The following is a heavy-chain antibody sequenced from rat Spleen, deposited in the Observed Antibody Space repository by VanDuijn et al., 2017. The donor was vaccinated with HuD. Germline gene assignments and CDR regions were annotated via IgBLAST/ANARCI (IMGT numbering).Heavy chain of an antibody. J-gene: IGHJ3*01. CDR2: ISMSGGDT. V-gene: IGHV5-25*01. Sequence: EVQLVESGGGLVQPGRSLKLSCIASGFTFNNYDMAWVRQAPTKGLEWVASISMSGGDTYYRDSVKGRFTVSRDNAKSTLYLQMDTLRSEDTATYYCAREGVSYGMGFADWGQGTLVTVSS. CDR1: GFTFNNYD. D-gene: IGHD1-11*01. CDR3: AREGVSYGMGFAD.